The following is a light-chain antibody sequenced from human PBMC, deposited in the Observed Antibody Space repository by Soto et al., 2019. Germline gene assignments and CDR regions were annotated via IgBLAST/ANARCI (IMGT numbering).Light chain of an antibody. J-gene: IGKJ1*01. V-gene: IGKV1-5*03. Sequence: MTQSPSPLSASVGDRVTITCRASQSISSWLAWSQQKPGKAPKLLIYKASSLESGVPSSLSGSASGTDFPLTISRLTPDDSATYYCQQYNSPWTFGQGTKVDI. CDR1: QSISSW. CDR3: QQYNSPWT. CDR2: KAS.